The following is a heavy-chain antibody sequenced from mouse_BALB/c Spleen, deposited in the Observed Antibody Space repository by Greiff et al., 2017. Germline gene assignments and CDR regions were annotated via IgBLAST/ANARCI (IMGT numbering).Heavy chain of an antibody. J-gene: IGHJ4*01. V-gene: IGHV5-6-3*01. Sequence: DVKLVESGGGLVQPGGSLKLSCAASGFTFSSYGMSWVRQTPDKRLELVATINSNGGSTYYPDSVKGRFTISRDNAKNTLYLQMSSLKSEDTAMYYCARGEGSSYVYYAMDYRGQGTSVTVSS. CDR3: ARGEGSSYVYYAMDY. CDR1: GFTFSSYG. D-gene: IGHD1-1*01. CDR2: INSNGGST.